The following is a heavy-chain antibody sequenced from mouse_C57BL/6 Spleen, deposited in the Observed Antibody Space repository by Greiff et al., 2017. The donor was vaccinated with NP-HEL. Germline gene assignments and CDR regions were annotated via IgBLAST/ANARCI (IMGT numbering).Heavy chain of an antibody. D-gene: IGHD2-5*01. CDR1: GYTFTDYE. Sequence: VQLQQSGAELVRPGASVTLSCKASGYTFTDYEMHWVKQTPVHGLEWIGAIDPETGGTAYNQKFKGKAILTADKSSSTAYMELRSLTSEDSAVYYCTRTYYSNYVDYAMDYWGQGTSVTVSS. CDR2: IDPETGGT. CDR3: TRTYYSNYVDYAMDY. V-gene: IGHV1-15*01. J-gene: IGHJ4*01.